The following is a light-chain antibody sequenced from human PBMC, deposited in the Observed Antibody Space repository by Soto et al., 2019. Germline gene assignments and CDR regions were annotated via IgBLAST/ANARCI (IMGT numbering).Light chain of an antibody. Sequence: DIVMTQSPDSLAVSLGERATINCKSSQSVLYSSNNKNYLAWYQQKPGQPPKLLIYWASTRESGVPDRFSGSGAGTDFTLSISSLQAEDVAVYYCQQYYGPPRTFVQGTKVEIK. CDR2: WAS. CDR3: QQYYGPPRT. J-gene: IGKJ1*01. V-gene: IGKV4-1*01. CDR1: QSVLYSSNNKNY.